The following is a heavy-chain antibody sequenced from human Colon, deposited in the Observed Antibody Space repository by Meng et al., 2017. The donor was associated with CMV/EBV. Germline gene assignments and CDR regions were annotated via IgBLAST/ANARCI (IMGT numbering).Heavy chain of an antibody. J-gene: IGHJ6*02. CDR2: INSNGRGS. V-gene: IGHV3-21*04. CDR3: AREVRYFDWFPGMDV. D-gene: IGHD3-9*01. CDR1: GFSLMTYT. Sequence: GESLKISCTASGFSLMTYTMIWVRQAPGKGLEWVTSINSNGRGSFYADSVKGRFTVSRDNAKKSVYLEMNSLRAEDTAVYYCAREVRYFDWFPGMDVWGQGTTVTVSS.